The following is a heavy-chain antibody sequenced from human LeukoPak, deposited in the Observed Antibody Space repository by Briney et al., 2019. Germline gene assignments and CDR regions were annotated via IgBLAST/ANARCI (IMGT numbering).Heavy chain of an antibody. CDR3: ARTHIEVAIMYYFDY. V-gene: IGHV1-2*02. Sequence: EASVKVSCKASGYTFTVYYIHWVRQAPGQGLEWMGWINPNIGGTNYAQKFQGRVTMTRDTSISTAYMEMSRLRSDDTAVYYCARTHIEVAIMYYFDYWGQGTLVTVSS. D-gene: IGHD6-19*01. CDR2: INPNIGGT. CDR1: GYTFTVYY. J-gene: IGHJ4*02.